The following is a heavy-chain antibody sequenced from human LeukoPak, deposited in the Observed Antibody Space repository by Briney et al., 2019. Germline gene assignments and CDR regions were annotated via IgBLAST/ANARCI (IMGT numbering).Heavy chain of an antibody. Sequence: PSETLSLTCTVSGGAISSSSYYWGLIRQPPGKGLEWIGSIYYSGSTYYNPSLKSRVTISVDTSKNQFSLKLSSVTAADTAVYYCASSARSYYYYGMDVWGQGTTATVSS. CDR3: ASSARSYYYYGMDV. CDR1: GGAISSSSYY. V-gene: IGHV4-39*07. J-gene: IGHJ6*02. D-gene: IGHD6-25*01. CDR2: IYYSGST.